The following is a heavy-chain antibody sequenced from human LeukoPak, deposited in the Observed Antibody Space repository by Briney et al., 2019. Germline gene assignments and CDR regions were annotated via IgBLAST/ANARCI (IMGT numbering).Heavy chain of an antibody. CDR2: MNPNSGNT. V-gene: IGHV1-8*01. D-gene: IGHD2-2*02. J-gene: IGHJ6*02. CDR1: GYTFTSYD. CDR3: ATVLGCSSTSCYNSYGMDV. Sequence: ALVKVSCKASGYTFTSYDINWVRQATGQGLEWMGWMNPNSGNTGYAQKFQGRVTMTRNTSTSTVYMELSSLRSEDTAVYYCATVLGCSSTSCYNSYGMDVWGQGTTVTVSS.